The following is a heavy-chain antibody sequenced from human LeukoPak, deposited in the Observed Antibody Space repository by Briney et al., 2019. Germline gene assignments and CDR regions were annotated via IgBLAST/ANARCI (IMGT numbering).Heavy chain of an antibody. CDR2: ISSSGSTI. V-gene: IGHV3-48*03. Sequence: GGSLRPSCAASGFSFSSYEMNWVRQAPGKGLEWVSYISSSGSTIYYADSVKGRFTISRDNAKNSLYLQMNSLRAEDTAVYYCARADAAIFFGGTYAHAFDMWGQGTMVTVSS. CDR1: GFSFSSYE. CDR3: ARADAAIFFGGTYAHAFDM. D-gene: IGHD3-3*01. J-gene: IGHJ3*02.